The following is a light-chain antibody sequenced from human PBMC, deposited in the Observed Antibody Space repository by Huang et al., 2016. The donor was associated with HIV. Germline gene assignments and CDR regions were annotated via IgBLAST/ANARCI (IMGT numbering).Light chain of an antibody. J-gene: IGKJ3*01. CDR3: QQSYSTPRVT. Sequence: DIRMTQSPSSLPASIGDRVTITCRTSQSIGASLNWYKQKPGKAPKLLVYATFNLHFGVPSRFSGSRSGTEFTLTITNLQPEDFASYYCQQSYSTPRVTFGPGT. CDR1: QSIGAS. V-gene: IGKV1-39*01. CDR2: ATF.